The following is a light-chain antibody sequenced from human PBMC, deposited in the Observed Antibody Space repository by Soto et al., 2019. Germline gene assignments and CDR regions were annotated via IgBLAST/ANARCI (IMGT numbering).Light chain of an antibody. CDR2: GNS. J-gene: IGLJ2*01. CDR3: QSYDSSLSGVV. V-gene: IGLV1-40*01. CDR1: SSNIGAGYD. Sequence: QSGLTQPPAVSGDPGQRITSSCTGSSSNIGAGYDVHWYQQLPGTAPKHLIYGNSNRPSGVPDRFSGSKSGTSASLAITGLQAEDDADYYCQSYDSSLSGVVFGGVTKVNVL.